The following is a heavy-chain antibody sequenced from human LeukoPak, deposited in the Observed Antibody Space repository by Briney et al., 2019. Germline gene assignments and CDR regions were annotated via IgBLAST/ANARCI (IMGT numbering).Heavy chain of an antibody. CDR1: GFTFSDSW. D-gene: IGHD6-13*01. CDR3: GRDGTAPGLYFDL. V-gene: IGHV3-7*01. Sequence: PGRSLRLSCRVSGFTFSDSWMKWVSQAAGKGREWLASIKQDGSEKSYVESVKGRFTASRDNAKNSLYLQKSSLRDDDTAVYYCGRDGTAPGLYFDLWGQGTLVTVSS. CDR2: IKQDGSEK. J-gene: IGHJ4*01.